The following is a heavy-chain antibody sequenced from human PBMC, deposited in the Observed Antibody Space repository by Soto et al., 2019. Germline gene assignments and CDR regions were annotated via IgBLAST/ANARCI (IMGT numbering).Heavy chain of an antibody. CDR1: GFTFSSHS. J-gene: IGHJ4*02. V-gene: IGHV3-21*01. CDR2: ISSSSNYI. CDR3: ARDITVVSGYYFDY. Sequence: SLRLSCAGSGFTFSSHSMNWVRQAPGKGLEWVSSISSSSNYIYYADSVKGRFTISRDNAKNSLYLQMNSLRAEDTAVYYCARDITVVSGYYFDYWGQGTLVTVSS. D-gene: IGHD2-15*01.